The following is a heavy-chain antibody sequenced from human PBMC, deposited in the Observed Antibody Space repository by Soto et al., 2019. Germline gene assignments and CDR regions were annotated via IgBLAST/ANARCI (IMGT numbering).Heavy chain of an antibody. CDR1: GFSFSSYA. J-gene: IGHJ4*02. CDR3: LKDYSSSSPSYFFDY. CDR2: ISSNGGST. V-gene: IGHV3-64D*08. D-gene: IGHD6-6*01. Sequence: PGGSPRLSCSAPGFSFSSYAMHWFRQAPGKGLEYVSAISSNGGSTYYADSVKGRFTISRDNSKNTLYLQMSSLRAEDTAVYYCLKDYSSSSPSYFFDYWSPGTLVTVSS.